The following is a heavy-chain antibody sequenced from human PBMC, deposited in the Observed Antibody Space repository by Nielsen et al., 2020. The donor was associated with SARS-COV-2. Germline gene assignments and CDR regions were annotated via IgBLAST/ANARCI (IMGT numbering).Heavy chain of an antibody. CDR3: ARGLLEYYYYMDV. J-gene: IGHJ6*03. Sequence: SETLSLTCTVSGGSISSGGYYWSWIRQHPGKGLEWIGYIYYSGSTYYNPSLKSRVTISVDTSKNQFSLKLSSMTAADTAVYYCARGLLEYYYYMDVWGKGTTVTVSS. CDR2: IYYSGST. CDR1: GGSISSGGYY. D-gene: IGHD1-1*01. V-gene: IGHV4-31*03.